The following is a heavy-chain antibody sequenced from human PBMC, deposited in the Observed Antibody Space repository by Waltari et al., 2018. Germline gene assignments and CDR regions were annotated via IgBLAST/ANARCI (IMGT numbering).Heavy chain of an antibody. J-gene: IGHJ5*02. D-gene: IGHD2-2*02. Sequence: QVQLVQSGAEVKKPGASVKVSCKASGYTFTGYYMHWVRQAPGQGLEWMGWINPNSGGTNYAQKFQGRVTMTRDTSISTAYMELSRLRSDDTAVYYCARARCSSTSCYRRGWFDPWGQGTLVTVSS. CDR1: GYTFTGYY. CDR2: INPNSGGT. V-gene: IGHV1-2*02. CDR3: ARARCSSTSCYRRGWFDP.